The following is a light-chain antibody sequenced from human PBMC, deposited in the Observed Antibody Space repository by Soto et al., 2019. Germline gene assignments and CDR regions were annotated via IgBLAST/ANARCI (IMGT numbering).Light chain of an antibody. CDR1: SSDVGSYNR. J-gene: IGLJ2*01. Sequence: QSALTQPPSVSGSPGQSVTISCTGTSSDVGSYNRVSWYQQPPGTAPKLMIYEVSNRPSGVPDRFSGSKSGNTASLTISGLQAEDAADYYCSSYTSSSTVVFGGGAMLTVL. CDR3: SSYTSSSTVV. CDR2: EVS. V-gene: IGLV2-18*02.